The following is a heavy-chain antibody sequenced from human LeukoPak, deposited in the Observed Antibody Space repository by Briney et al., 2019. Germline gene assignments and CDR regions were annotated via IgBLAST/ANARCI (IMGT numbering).Heavy chain of an antibody. CDR3: ARVYSSSWYGGVYYFDY. J-gene: IGHJ4*02. CDR2: IKQDGSEK. CDR1: GFTFSSYW. Sequence: GGSLRLSCAASGFTFSSYWMSWVRQAPGKGLEWVANIKQDGSEKYYVDSVKGRFTISRDNAKNSLYLQMNSLRAEDTAVYYCARVYSSSWYGGVYYFDYWGQGTLVTVSS. V-gene: IGHV3-7*01. D-gene: IGHD6-13*01.